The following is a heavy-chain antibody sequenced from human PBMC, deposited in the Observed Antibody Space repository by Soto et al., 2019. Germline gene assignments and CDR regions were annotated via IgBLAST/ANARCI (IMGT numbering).Heavy chain of an antibody. J-gene: IGHJ6*02. CDR3: SKGYAMDV. CDR1: GNTFPTYD. V-gene: IGHV1-8*01. Sequence: QVQLVQSGAEVKKPGASVKVSCKASGNTFPTYDINWVRQATGQGLEWMGWMNINSGKTAYAQKFQGRFTMPRNSSISTVYMELSSLRSDDTAVYYCSKGYAMDVWGQGTTVIVSS. CDR2: MNINSGKT.